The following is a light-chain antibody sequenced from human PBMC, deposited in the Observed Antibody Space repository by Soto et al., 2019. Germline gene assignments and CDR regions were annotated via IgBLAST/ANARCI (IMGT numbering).Light chain of an antibody. CDR2: SNN. J-gene: IGLJ1*01. Sequence: QSVLTQPPSASGTPGQRVTISCSGSSSNIGTKTVNWYQQLPGTAPKLLIYSNNQRPSGVPDRFSVSKSGTSASLAISGLQSKDEADYYCAAWDDSLNGYVFGTGTKLTVL. CDR3: AAWDDSLNGYV. V-gene: IGLV1-44*01. CDR1: SSNIGTKT.